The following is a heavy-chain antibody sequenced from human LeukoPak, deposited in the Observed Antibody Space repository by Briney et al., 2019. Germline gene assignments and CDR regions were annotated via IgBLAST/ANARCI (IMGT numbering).Heavy chain of an antibody. V-gene: IGHV3-23*01. CDR1: GFTFSNYA. CDR3: ANHNGYFFDY. Sequence: GGSLRLSCAASGFTFSNYAMSWVRQGPGKGLEWVSGITSSGGSTYYADYVKGRFTISRDNSKNTLYLQMNSLRVEDTAVYYCANHNGYFFDYWGQGTLVTVSS. D-gene: IGHD1-1*01. CDR2: ITSSGGST. J-gene: IGHJ4*02.